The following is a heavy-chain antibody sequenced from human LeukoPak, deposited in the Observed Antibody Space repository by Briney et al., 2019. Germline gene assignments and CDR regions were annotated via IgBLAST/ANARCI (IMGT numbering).Heavy chain of an antibody. CDR3: ASGNWGIKYYFDY. J-gene: IGHJ4*02. V-gene: IGHV4-31*03. CDR1: GGSISSGGYY. Sequence: PSQTLSLTCTVSGGSISSGGYYWSWIRQHPAKGLEWIGYIYYSGSTYYNPSLKSRVTISVDTSKNQFSLKLSSVTAADTAVYYCASGNWGIKYYFDYWGQGTLVTVSP. D-gene: IGHD7-27*01. CDR2: IYYSGST.